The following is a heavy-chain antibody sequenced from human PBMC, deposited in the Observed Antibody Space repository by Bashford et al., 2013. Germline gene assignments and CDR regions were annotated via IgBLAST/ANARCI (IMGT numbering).Heavy chain of an antibody. CDR1: GYSFTSYW. Sequence: GESLKISCKGSGYSFTSYWIGWVRQKPGKGLEWMGIIYPGDSDTRYSPSFQGQVTISVDKSINTAYLQWSSLKASDTAMYYCARHEDDGDYVSPNDYWGQGTLVTVSS. CDR3: ARHEDDGDYVSPNDY. V-gene: IGHV5-51*01. CDR2: IYPGDSDT. D-gene: IGHD4-17*01. J-gene: IGHJ4*02.